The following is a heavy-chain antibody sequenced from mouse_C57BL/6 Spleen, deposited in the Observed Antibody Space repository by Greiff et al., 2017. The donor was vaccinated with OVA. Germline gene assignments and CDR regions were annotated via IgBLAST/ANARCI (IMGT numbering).Heavy chain of an antibody. CDR3: TRGKITTVVEGYAMDY. Sequence: EVQGVESGEGLVKPGGSLKLSCAASGFTFSSYAMSWVRQTPEKRLEWVAYISSGGDYIYYADTVKGRFTISRDNARNTLYLQMSSLKSEDTAMYYCTRGKITTVVEGYAMDYWGQGTSVTVSS. J-gene: IGHJ4*01. CDR2: ISSGGDYI. V-gene: IGHV5-9-1*02. CDR1: GFTFSSYA. D-gene: IGHD1-1*01.